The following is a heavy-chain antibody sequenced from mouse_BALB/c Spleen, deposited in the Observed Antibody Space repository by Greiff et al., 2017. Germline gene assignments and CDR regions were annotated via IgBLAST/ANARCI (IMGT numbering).Heavy chain of an antibody. Sequence: VQLQQPGAELVKPGASVKLSCKASGYTFTSYWMHWVKQSPGQGLEWIGEINPSNGRTNYNEKFKSKATLTVDKTSSTAYMQLSSLTSEDSAVYYCASYIDYYDYWGQGTTLTVSS. CDR1: GYTFTSYW. CDR3: ASYIDYYDY. CDR2: INPSNGRT. V-gene: IGHV1S81*02. D-gene: IGHD1-1*01. J-gene: IGHJ2*01.